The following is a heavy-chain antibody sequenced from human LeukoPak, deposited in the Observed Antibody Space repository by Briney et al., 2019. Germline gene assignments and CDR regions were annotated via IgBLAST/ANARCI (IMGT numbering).Heavy chain of an antibody. V-gene: IGHV3-7*05. CDR3: ARDSGAFDY. Sequence: PGGSLRLSCEASVXTFSGYWMTWVRQAPGKGLEWVANIKQDGSEKYYVDSVKGRFTISRDNAKNSLFLQMNSLRAEDTGVYYCARDSGAFDYWGQGTLVTVSS. J-gene: IGHJ4*02. CDR1: VXTFSGYW. CDR2: IKQDGSEK.